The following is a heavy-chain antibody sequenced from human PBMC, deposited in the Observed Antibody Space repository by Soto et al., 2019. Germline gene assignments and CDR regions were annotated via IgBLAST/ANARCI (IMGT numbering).Heavy chain of an antibody. CDR2: IYTSGTA. CDR1: GGSIKTYY. CDR3: ARDFDSSSWYRLDQ. Sequence: QVQLQESGPGLVKPSETLSLSCTVSGGSIKTYYWSWVRQTAGTGLEWIGRIYTSGTANYNPSLKGRVIMSVDTSKNQFSLKMTSVTAADTAVYYCARDFDSSSWYRLDQWGQGIPVIVSS. D-gene: IGHD6-13*01. J-gene: IGHJ4*02. V-gene: IGHV4-4*07.